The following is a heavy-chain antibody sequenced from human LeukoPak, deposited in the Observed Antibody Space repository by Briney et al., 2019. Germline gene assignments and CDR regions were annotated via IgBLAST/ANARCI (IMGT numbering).Heavy chain of an antibody. Sequence: SVKVSCKASRGTFSSYAISWVRQAPGQGLEWMGLSIPMFGRANCAQQLQGRVRITADKSTTTAYMELSSLRSEDTAVYSCARSSSSSRYKTITSFHPWAREPWSPSPQ. D-gene: IGHD6-6*01. V-gene: IGHV1-69*06. J-gene: IGHJ5*02. CDR1: RGTFSSYA. CDR2: SIPMFGRA. CDR3: ARSSSSSRYKTITSFHP.